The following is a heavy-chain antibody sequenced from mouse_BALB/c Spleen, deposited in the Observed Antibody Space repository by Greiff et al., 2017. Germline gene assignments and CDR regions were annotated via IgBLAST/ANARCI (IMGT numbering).Heavy chain of an antibody. CDR1: GYSITSDYA. CDR2: ISYSGST. V-gene: IGHV3-2*02. CDR3: ARKEYGRGFDY. Sequence: EVQLQQSGPGLVKPSQSLSLTCTVTGYSITSDYAWNWIRQFPGNKLEWMGYISYSGSTSYNPSLKSRISITRDTSKNQFFLQLNSVTTEDTATYYCARKEYGRGFDYWGQGTTLTVSS. J-gene: IGHJ2*01. D-gene: IGHD2-1*01.